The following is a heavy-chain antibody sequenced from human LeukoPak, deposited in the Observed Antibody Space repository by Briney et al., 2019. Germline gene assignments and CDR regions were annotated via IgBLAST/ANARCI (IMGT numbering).Heavy chain of an antibody. Sequence: PGGSLRLSCAASGFTFSNAWMSWVRQAPGKGLEWVGRIKSKTDGGTTDYAAPVKGRFTISRDDSKNTLYLQMNSLKTEDTAVYYCTTVRGSTSWCIFDYWGQGTLVTVSS. CDR1: GFTFSNAW. V-gene: IGHV3-15*01. D-gene: IGHD2-2*01. J-gene: IGHJ4*02. CDR3: TTVRGSTSWCIFDY. CDR2: IKSKTDGGTT.